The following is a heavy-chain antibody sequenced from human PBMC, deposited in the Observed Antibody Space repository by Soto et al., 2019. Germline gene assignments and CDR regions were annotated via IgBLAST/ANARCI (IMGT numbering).Heavy chain of an antibody. D-gene: IGHD3-9*01. J-gene: IGHJ6*02. CDR2: MSHDRSRT. CDR1: GFLFNTYA. CDR3: ARPGSGYDILTGHYFYYYHAMDV. V-gene: IGHV3-30-3*01. Sequence: QVQLVDSGGGVVQPGRSLRLSCTTSGFLFNTYAMHWVRQAPGKGLEWVAVMSHDRSRTYYADSVKGRFIISRDNSKNTLYLQMNSLRIEDTAVYYCARPGSGYDILTGHYFYYYHAMDVWGQGTTVTVSS.